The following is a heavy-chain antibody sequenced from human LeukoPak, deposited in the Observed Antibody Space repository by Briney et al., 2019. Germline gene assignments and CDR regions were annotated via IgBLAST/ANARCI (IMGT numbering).Heavy chain of an antibody. CDR1: GFTFSDYD. J-gene: IGHJ5*02. D-gene: IGHD6-6*01. CDR3: ARASSGQMVFDP. V-gene: IGHV3-11*06. Sequence: PGGSLRLSCAASGFTFSDYDMSWIRQAPGKGLEWVSYISSSSSYTNYADSVKGRFTISRDNAKNSLYLQMNSLRAEDTAVYYCARASSGQMVFDPWGQGTLVTVPS. CDR2: ISSSSSYT.